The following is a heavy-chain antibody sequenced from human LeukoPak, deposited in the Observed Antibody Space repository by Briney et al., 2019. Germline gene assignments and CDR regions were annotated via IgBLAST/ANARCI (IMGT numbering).Heavy chain of an antibody. J-gene: IGHJ3*02. CDR2: INAGNGNT. CDR3: ARSFWQQLYAFDI. Sequence: RASVNVSCKASGYTFTSYAMHWVRQAPGQRLEWMGWINAGNGNTKYSQKFQGRVTITRDTSASTAYMELSSLRSEDTAVYYCARSFWQQLYAFDIWGQGTMVTVSS. D-gene: IGHD6-13*01. V-gene: IGHV1-3*01. CDR1: GYTFTSYA.